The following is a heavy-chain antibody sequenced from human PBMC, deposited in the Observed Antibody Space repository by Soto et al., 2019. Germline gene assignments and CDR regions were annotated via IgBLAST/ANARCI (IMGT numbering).Heavy chain of an antibody. CDR2: ISSNGGST. Sequence: PGGSLRLSCSASGFTFSSYAMHWVRQAPGKGLEYVSAISSNGGSTYYADSVKGRSTISRDNSKNTLYLQMSSLRAEDTAAYYCVKKRDPGPYGDPSYFDYWGQGTQVTVSS. D-gene: IGHD4-17*01. CDR3: VKKRDPGPYGDPSYFDY. J-gene: IGHJ4*02. V-gene: IGHV3-64D*06. CDR1: GFTFSSYA.